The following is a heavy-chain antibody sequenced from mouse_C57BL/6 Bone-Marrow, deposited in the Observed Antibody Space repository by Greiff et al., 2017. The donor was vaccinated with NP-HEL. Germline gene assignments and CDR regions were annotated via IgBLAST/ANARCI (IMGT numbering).Heavy chain of an antibody. CDR2: IDPEDGDT. CDR3: TKKTLFYYGSSSFAY. J-gene: IGHJ3*01. Sequence: VQLQQSGAELVRPGASVKLSCTASGFNIKDYYMHWVKQRPEQGLEWIGRIDPEDGDTEYAPKFQGKATMPADTSSNTAYLQLSSLTSEDTAFYYCTKKTLFYYGSSSFAYWGQGTLVTVSA. CDR1: GFNIKDYY. V-gene: IGHV14-1*01. D-gene: IGHD1-1*01.